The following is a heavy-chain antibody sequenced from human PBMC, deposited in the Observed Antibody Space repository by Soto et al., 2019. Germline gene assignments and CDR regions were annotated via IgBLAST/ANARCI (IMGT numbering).Heavy chain of an antibody. D-gene: IGHD3-10*01. CDR2: IYYSGST. Sequence: QVQLQESGPGLVKPSETLSLTCPVSGGSISSYYWSWIRQPPGKGLEWIGYIYYSGSTNSNPSLKSRVTISVETYKNQFSLNQSSVTAADTAVYYCARVGGLGSYYQGLAWFDHWGQGTLVTVSS. CDR3: ARVGGLGSYYQGLAWFDH. V-gene: IGHV4-59*01. CDR1: GGSISSYY. J-gene: IGHJ5*01.